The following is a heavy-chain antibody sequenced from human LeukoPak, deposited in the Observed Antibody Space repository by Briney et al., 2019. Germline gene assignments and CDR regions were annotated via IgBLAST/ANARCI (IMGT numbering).Heavy chain of an antibody. CDR2: ISYGGSNK. CDR1: GFTFSSYG. CDR3: AKDRVGSGWYEAYYYYYYGMDV. V-gene: IGHV3-30*18. Sequence: GGSLRLSCAASGFTFSSYGMHWVRQAPGKGLEWVAVISYGGSNKYYADSVKGRFTISRDNSKNTLYLQMNSLRAEDTAVYYCAKDRVGSGWYEAYYYYYYGMDVWGQGTTVTVSS. J-gene: IGHJ6*02. D-gene: IGHD6-19*01.